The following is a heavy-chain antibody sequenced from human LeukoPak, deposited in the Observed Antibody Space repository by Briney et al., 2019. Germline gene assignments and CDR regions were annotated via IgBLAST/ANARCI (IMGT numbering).Heavy chain of an antibody. D-gene: IGHD6-13*01. V-gene: IGHV3-66*01. CDR1: GFTVSINS. CDR2: IYSGGNT. Sequence: SGGSLRLSCTVSGFTVSINSMSWVRQAPGKGLEWVSFIYSGGNTHYSDSVKGRFTISRDNAKNSLSLQMNSLRAEDTAVYYCARETPQSSSWTAFDYWGQGTLVTVSS. CDR3: ARETPQSSSWTAFDY. J-gene: IGHJ4*02.